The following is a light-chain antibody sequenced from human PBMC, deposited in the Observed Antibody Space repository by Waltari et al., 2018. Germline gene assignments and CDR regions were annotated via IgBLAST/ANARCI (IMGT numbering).Light chain of an antibody. CDR3: CSYAGNFIWV. V-gene: IGLV2-23*02. CDR1: YRDVGRYNL. Sequence: SALTHPAYVSGSLGQSLTTSCSGTYRDVGRYNLVPWYQQHPGKAPKLLIFDVTARPSGVSNRFSGSKSGNTASLTISGLQAEDEADYYCCSYAGNFIWVFGGGTKLTVL. J-gene: IGLJ3*02. CDR2: DVT.